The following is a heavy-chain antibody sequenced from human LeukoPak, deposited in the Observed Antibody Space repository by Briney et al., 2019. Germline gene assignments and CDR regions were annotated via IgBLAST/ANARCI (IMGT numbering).Heavy chain of an antibody. Sequence: SETLSLTCTVSGGSISSSSYYWGWIRQPPGKGLEWIGSIYYSGSTYYNPSLKSRVTISVDTSKNQFSLKLSSVTAADTAVYYSARARSYGLSYSDYWGQGTLVTVSS. V-gene: IGHV4-39*07. J-gene: IGHJ4*02. D-gene: IGHD5-18*01. CDR1: GGSISSSSYY. CDR3: ARARSYGLSYSDY. CDR2: IYYSGST.